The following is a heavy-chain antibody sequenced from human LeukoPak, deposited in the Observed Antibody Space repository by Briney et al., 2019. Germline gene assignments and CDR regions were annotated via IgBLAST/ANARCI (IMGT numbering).Heavy chain of an antibody. J-gene: IGHJ3*02. V-gene: IGHV3-49*04. D-gene: IGHD3-22*01. CDR2: IIIQPKVRNT. CDR3: SRFYSSGWGSGAFDI. Sequence: GSLRLSCTTSVFTFRDYAMSRVRQAPEKGLEWICFIIIQPKVRNTAYAASVKGRFNISRDDSKSIAHLQMNNLKIEDTAVYYCSRFYSSGWGSGAFDIWGQGTMVTVSS. CDR1: VFTFRDYA.